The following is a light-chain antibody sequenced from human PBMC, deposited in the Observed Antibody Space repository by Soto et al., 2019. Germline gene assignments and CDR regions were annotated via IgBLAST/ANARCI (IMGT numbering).Light chain of an antibody. V-gene: IGLV2-23*02. Sequence: QSALTQPASVSGSPGQSITISCTGTSSDVGSYILVSWYQQHPGTAPKLMIYEVNKRPSGVSNRFSGSKSGNTASLTISGLQAEDEADYYCCSYAGGYISDNYVFGSGTKLTVL. CDR3: CSYAGGYISDNYV. J-gene: IGLJ1*01. CDR1: SSDVGSYIL. CDR2: EVN.